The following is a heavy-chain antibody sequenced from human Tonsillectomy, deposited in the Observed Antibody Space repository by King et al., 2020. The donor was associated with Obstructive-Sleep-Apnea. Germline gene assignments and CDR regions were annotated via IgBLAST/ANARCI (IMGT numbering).Heavy chain of an antibody. Sequence: VQLVESGGGLVQPGGSLRLSCAASGFTFSSYAMSWVRQAPGKGLEWVSAISGSGGSTYYADSVKGRFTISRDNSKNTLYLQMNSLRAEDTAVYYCAKGCSVTDYYYYYGMDVWGQGTTVTVSS. D-gene: IGHD3-10*02. CDR1: GFTFSSYA. V-gene: IGHV3-23*04. J-gene: IGHJ6*02. CDR2: ISGSGGST. CDR3: AKGCSVTDYYYYYGMDV.